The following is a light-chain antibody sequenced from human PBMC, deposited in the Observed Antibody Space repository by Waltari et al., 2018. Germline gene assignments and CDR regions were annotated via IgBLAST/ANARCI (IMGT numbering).Light chain of an antibody. Sequence: DIQITQSPSTLSASIGDRVTITCRASQTIGRRLAWYKQSPGNAPKLLIYDASSLESGVPSRFSGSGSGTEFTLTISSLHPHDLATFYCQQYNSHSPLTFGGGTK. J-gene: IGKJ4*01. CDR3: QQYNSHSPLT. V-gene: IGKV1-5*01. CDR1: QTIGRR. CDR2: DAS.